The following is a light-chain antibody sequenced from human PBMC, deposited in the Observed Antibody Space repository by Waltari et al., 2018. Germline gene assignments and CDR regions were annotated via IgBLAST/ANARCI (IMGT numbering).Light chain of an antibody. Sequence: QSALTQPASVSGSPGQSITISCTGTSSDVGGYNYVSWYQHHPGKAPKIMIYDVNDRPPGFSNRFSGSKSGNTASLTISGLQAEDEADYYCSSYRRSDIVVFGGGTKLTVL. CDR2: DVN. CDR3: SSYRRSDIVV. J-gene: IGLJ2*01. CDR1: SSDVGGYNY. V-gene: IGLV2-14*03.